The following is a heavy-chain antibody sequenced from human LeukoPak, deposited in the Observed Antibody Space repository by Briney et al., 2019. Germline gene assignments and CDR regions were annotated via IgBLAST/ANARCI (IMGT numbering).Heavy chain of an antibody. Sequence: SETLSLTCTVSGGSISSGGYYWSWIRQHPGKGLEWIGYIYYSGSTYYNPSLKSRVTISVDTSKNQFSLKLSFVSAADTAVYYCARDGGYCSSTSCYFDYWGQGTLVTVSS. V-gene: IGHV4-31*03. D-gene: IGHD2-2*01. CDR1: GGSISSGGYY. CDR2: IYYSGST. CDR3: ARDGGYCSSTSCYFDY. J-gene: IGHJ4*02.